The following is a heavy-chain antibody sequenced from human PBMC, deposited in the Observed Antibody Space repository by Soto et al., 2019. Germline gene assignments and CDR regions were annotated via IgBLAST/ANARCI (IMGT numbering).Heavy chain of an antibody. CDR3: ARAPWGSLRPTDY. CDR2: ISSSSSYI. Sequence: EVQLVESGGGLVKPGGSLRLSCAASGFTFSSYSMNWVRQAPGKGLEWVSSISSSSSYIYYADSVKGRFTISRDNAKNSLYLQMNSLRAEDTAVYYCARAPWGSLRPTDYWGQGTLVTVSS. D-gene: IGHD3-16*01. J-gene: IGHJ4*02. V-gene: IGHV3-21*01. CDR1: GFTFSSYS.